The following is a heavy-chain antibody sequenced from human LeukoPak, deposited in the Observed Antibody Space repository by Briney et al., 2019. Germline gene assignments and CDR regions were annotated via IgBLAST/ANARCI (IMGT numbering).Heavy chain of an antibody. J-gene: IGHJ3*02. D-gene: IGHD4-17*01. CDR1: DDSFTRHY. Sequence: SETLSLTCAVSDDSFTRHYWTWIREPPGKGLEWSGYISYIGRTNYNPSLKSRVTISIDTSKNQFSLKLTSVTAADTAVYYCARDLVTVTKGFDIWGQGTMVSVSS. V-gene: IGHV4-59*11. CDR2: ISYIGRT. CDR3: ARDLVTVTKGFDI.